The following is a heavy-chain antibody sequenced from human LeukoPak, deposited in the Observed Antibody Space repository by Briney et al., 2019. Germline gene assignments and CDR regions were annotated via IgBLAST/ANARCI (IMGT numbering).Heavy chain of an antibody. D-gene: IGHD3-22*01. CDR3: ARDHDSSGYYYG. J-gene: IGHJ4*02. CDR2: IYYSGST. Sequence: SETLSLTCTVSGGSISSDYWSWIRQPPGKGLEWIGYIYYSGSTNYNPSLKSRVTISVDTSKNQFSLKLSSVTAADTAVYYCARDHDSSGYYYGWGQGTLVTVSS. CDR1: GGSISSDY. V-gene: IGHV4-59*12.